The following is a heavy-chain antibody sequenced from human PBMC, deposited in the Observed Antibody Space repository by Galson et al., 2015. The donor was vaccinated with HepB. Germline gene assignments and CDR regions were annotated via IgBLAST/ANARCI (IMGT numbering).Heavy chain of an antibody. CDR1: GFASSYG. CDR3: AKDMIT. D-gene: IGHD3-16*01. Sequence: SLRLSCAASGFASSYGMHWVRQAPGKGLEWVSFIRSDGSNKYYADSVKGRFTISMDNSKNTLYLEMNSLRAEDTAVYYCAKDMITWGQETLVTVSS. J-gene: IGHJ5*02. V-gene: IGHV3-30*02. CDR2: IRSDGSNK.